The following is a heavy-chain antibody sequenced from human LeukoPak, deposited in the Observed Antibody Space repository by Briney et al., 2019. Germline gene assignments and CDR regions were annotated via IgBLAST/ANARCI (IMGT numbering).Heavy chain of an antibody. CDR2: IRRRAYGGAA. J-gene: IGHJ4*02. CDR3: SRNGLVDFDY. CDR1: GFAFDDFA. Sequence: GGSLRLSCTTSGFAFDDFAMSWVRRPAGKGLEWVGFIRRRAYGGAAEYAASVKGRFIISRDDSKGIAYLQMNSLKTEDTAVYYCSRNGLVDFDYWGQGSRVIVSP. V-gene: IGHV3-49*04.